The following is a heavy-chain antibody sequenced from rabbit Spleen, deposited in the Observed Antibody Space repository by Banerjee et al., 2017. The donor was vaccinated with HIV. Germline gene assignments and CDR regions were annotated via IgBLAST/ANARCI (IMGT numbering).Heavy chain of an antibody. V-gene: IGHV1S45*01. J-gene: IGHJ6*01. CDR1: GIDFSSYYY. D-gene: IGHD6-1*01. CDR3: ARAPADDIAYGYGDGMDL. Sequence: QEQLEESGGGLVKPGGTLTLTCKASGIDFSSYYYMCWVRQAPGKRPEWIGCIYNGDASTWYASWAKGRFTISKTSSTTVTLQMTSLTVADTATYFCARAPADDIAYGYGDGMDLWGPGTLVTVS. CDR2: IYNGDAST.